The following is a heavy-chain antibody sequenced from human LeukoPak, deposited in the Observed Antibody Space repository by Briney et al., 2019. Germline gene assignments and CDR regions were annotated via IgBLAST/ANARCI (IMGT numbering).Heavy chain of an antibody. Sequence: GASVKVSCTPSGYTFTRYYMHWVRQAPGQGLEWMGGLNPDTGSTNYAQKFQARVIMTRDTSINTAYMELRRLRYDDTAMYFCARESFSGSGGLNWFAPWGQGTLVTVSA. D-gene: IGHD3-10*01. CDR2: LNPDTGST. CDR3: ARESFSGSGGLNWFAP. CDR1: GYTFTRYY. V-gene: IGHV1-2*02. J-gene: IGHJ5*02.